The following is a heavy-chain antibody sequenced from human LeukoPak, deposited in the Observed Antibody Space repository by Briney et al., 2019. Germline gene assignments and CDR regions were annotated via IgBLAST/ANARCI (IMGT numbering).Heavy chain of an antibody. CDR1: GFTFSSYG. CDR3: AKRSNDFWSGYYTGLNY. J-gene: IGHJ4*02. D-gene: IGHD3-3*01. Sequence: PGGSLRLSCAASGFTFSSYGMHWVRQAPGKGLEWVAFIRYDGSNKYYADSVKGRFTISRDNSKNTLYLQMNSLRAEDTAVYYCAKRSNDFWSGYYTGLNYWGQGTLVTVSS. CDR2: IRYDGSNK. V-gene: IGHV3-30*02.